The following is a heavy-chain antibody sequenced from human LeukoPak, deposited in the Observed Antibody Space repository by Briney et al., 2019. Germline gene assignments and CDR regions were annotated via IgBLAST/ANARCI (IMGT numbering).Heavy chain of an antibody. CDR3: ARPRIAASSWDAFDI. V-gene: IGHV3-7*01. D-gene: IGHD6-13*01. CDR2: IKQGGSEK. CDR1: GFTFSSYW. J-gene: IGHJ3*02. Sequence: GGSLRLSCAASGFTFSSYWMSWVRQAPGKGLEWVANIKQGGSEKYYVDSVKGRFTISRDNAKNSLYLQMNSLRAEDTAVYYCARPRIAASSWDAFDIWGQGTMVTVSS.